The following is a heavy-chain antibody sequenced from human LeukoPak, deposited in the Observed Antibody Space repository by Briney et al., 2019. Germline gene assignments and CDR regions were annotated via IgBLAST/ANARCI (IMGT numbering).Heavy chain of an antibody. CDR3: ARHLGKLLWLGESIDY. D-gene: IGHD3-10*01. Sequence: ASVKVSCKASGYTFTSYGISWVRLAPGQGLEWMGWISAYNGNTNYAQKLQGRVTMTTDTSTSTAYMELRSLRSDDTAVYYCARHLGKLLWLGESIDYWGQGTLVTVSS. CDR1: GYTFTSYG. V-gene: IGHV1-18*01. J-gene: IGHJ4*02. CDR2: ISAYNGNT.